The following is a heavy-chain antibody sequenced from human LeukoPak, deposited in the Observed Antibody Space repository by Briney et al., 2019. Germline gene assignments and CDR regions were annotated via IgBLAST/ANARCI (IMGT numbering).Heavy chain of an antibody. CDR1: GFTFSSYA. CDR3: AKKTSTNPYCSSTSCYAGAVDY. Sequence: GGSLRLSCAASGFTFSSYAMSWVRQAPGKGLEWVSAISGSGGSTYYADSVKGRFTIPRDSSKNTLYLQMNSLRAEDTAVYYCAKKTSTNPYCSSTSCYAGAVDYWGQGTLVTVSS. D-gene: IGHD2-2*01. V-gene: IGHV3-23*01. CDR2: ISGSGGST. J-gene: IGHJ4*02.